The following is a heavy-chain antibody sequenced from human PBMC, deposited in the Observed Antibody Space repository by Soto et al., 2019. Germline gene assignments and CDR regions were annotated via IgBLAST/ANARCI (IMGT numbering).Heavy chain of an antibody. D-gene: IGHD6-19*01. CDR2: IYYSGST. CDR1: GGSISSSSYY. V-gene: IGHV4-39*01. J-gene: IGHJ4*02. Sequence: QLQLQESGPGLVKPSETLSLTCTVSGGSISSSSYYWGWIRQPPGKGLEWIGSIYYSGSTYYNPSLKRRVTLSADTSTHQFSRKLSSVTAADTAVYYCARLPLSGWLFSFDYWGQGTLVTVSS. CDR3: ARLPLSGWLFSFDY.